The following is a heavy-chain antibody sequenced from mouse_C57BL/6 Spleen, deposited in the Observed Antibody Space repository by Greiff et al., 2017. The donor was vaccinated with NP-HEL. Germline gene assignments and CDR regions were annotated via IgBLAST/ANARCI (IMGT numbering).Heavy chain of an antibody. CDR3: ARGFYDYYAMDY. CDR1: GFSINSDCY. CDR2: TFYSGIT. V-gene: IGHV3-3*01. J-gene: IGHJ4*01. D-gene: IGHD1-1*01. Sequence: VQLKQSGPSLVRPSPTLSLTCTVTGFSINSDCYWIWIRQFPGNKLEYIGYTFYSGITYYNPSLESRTYITRDTSKNQFSLKLSSVTTEDTATYYCARGFYDYYAMDYWGQGTSVTVSS.